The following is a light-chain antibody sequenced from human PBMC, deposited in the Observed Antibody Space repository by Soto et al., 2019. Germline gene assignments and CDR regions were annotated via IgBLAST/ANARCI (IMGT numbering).Light chain of an antibody. CDR2: VGTGGIVG. V-gene: IGLV9-49*01. J-gene: IGLJ2*01. CDR3: GADHGTGNNFVFL. Sequence: QPVLTQPPSASASLGASVTLTCTLSSGYSNYKVDWYQQRPGKGPRFVMRVGTGGIVGSKGDGIPDRFSVLGSGLNRYLTIKNIKEDDESDYHCGADHGTGNNFVFLFGGGTKVTVL. CDR1: SGYSNYK.